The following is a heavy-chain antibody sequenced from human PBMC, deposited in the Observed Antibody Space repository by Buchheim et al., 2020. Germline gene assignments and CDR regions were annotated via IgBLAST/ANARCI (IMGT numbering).Heavy chain of an antibody. CDR3: ARDWRVVVPAAIYYYYYGMDV. V-gene: IGHV1-8*01. D-gene: IGHD2-2*01. CDR2: MNPNSGNT. Sequence: QVQLVQSGAEVKKPGASVKVSCKASGYTFTSYDINWVRQATGQGLEWMGWMNPNSGNTGSAQKFQGRVTMTRNTSISTAYMELSSLRSEDTAVYYCARDWRVVVPAAIYYYYYGMDVWGQGTT. J-gene: IGHJ6*02. CDR1: GYTFTSYD.